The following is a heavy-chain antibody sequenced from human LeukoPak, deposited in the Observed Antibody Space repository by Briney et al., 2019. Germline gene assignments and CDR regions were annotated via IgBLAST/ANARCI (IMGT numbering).Heavy chain of an antibody. CDR1: GGSFSGYY. J-gene: IGHJ4*02. V-gene: IGHV4-34*01. CDR3: AREFSSSWFDY. Sequence: PSETLSLTCAVYGGSFSGYYWSWIRQPPGKGLEWIGEINHSGSTNYSPSLKSRVTISVDTSKNQFSLQLNSVTPEDTAVYYCAREFSSSWFDYWGQGTLVTVSS. CDR2: INHSGST. D-gene: IGHD6-13*01.